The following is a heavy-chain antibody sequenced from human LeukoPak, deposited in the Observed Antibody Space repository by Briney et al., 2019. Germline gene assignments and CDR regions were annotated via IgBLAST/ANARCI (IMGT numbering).Heavy chain of an antibody. CDR1: GFTFSSYS. Sequence: PGGSLRLSCAASGFTFSSYSMNWVRQAPGKGLEWVSSISSSSSYIYYADSVKGRFTISRDNAKNSLYLQMNSLRAEDTAVYYCARDPGEDTAMAAVYWGQGTLVTVSS. CDR3: ARDPGEDTAMAAVY. D-gene: IGHD5-18*01. J-gene: IGHJ4*02. V-gene: IGHV3-21*01. CDR2: ISSSSSYI.